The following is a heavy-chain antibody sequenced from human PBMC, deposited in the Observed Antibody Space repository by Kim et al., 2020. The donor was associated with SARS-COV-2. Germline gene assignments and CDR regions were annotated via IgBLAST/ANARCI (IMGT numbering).Heavy chain of an antibody. J-gene: IGHJ4*02. V-gene: IGHV1-69*04. CDR2: IIPILGIA. D-gene: IGHD5-18*01. Sequence: SVKVSCKASGGTFSSYAISWLRQAPGQGLEWMGRIIPILGIANYAQKFQGRVTITADKSTSTAYMELSSLRSEDTAVYYCAENVDTAMAFDYWGQGTLVTVSS. CDR3: AENVDTAMAFDY. CDR1: GGTFSSYA.